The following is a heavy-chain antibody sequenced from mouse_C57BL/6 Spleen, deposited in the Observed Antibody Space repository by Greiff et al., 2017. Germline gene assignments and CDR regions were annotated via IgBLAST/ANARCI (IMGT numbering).Heavy chain of an antibody. Sequence: VQLQQSGAELVRPGASVTLSCKASGYTFTDYEMHWVKQTPVHGLEWIGAIDPETGGTAYNQKFKGKAILTADKSSSTAYMELRSLTSEDSAVYYCTREKLLWYFDVWGTGTTVTVSS. D-gene: IGHD2-1*01. J-gene: IGHJ1*03. CDR2: IDPETGGT. V-gene: IGHV1-15*01. CDR3: TREKLLWYFDV. CDR1: GYTFTDYE.